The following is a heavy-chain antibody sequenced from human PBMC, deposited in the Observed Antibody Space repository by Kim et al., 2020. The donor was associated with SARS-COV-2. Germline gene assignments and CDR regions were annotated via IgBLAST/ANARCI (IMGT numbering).Heavy chain of an antibody. V-gene: IGHV1-18*01. CDR2: ISAYNGNT. CDR3: AREGTWFGELLLTYYYYYGMDV. Sequence: ASVKVSCKASGYTFTSYGISWVRQAPGQGLEWMGWISAYNGNTNYAQKLQGRVTMTTDTSTSTAYMELRSLRSDDTAVYYCAREGTWFGELLLTYYYYYGMDVWGQGTTLPVSS. CDR1: GYTFTSYG. J-gene: IGHJ6*02. D-gene: IGHD3-10*01.